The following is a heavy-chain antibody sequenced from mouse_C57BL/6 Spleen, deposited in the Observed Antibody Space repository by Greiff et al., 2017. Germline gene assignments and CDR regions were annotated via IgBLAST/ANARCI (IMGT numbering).Heavy chain of an antibody. CDR1: GYSITSGYY. Sequence: EVKLQESGPGLVKPSQSLSLTCSVTGYSITSGYYWNWIRQFPGNKLEWMGYISYDGSNNYNPSLKNRISITRDTSKNQFFLKLNSVTTEDTATYYCARDKDYGRTWFAYWGQGTLVTVSA. V-gene: IGHV3-6*01. D-gene: IGHD1-1*01. CDR3: ARDKDYGRTWFAY. CDR2: ISYDGSN. J-gene: IGHJ3*01.